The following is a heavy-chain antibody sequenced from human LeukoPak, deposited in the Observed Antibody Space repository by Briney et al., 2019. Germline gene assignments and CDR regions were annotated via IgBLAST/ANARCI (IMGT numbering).Heavy chain of an antibody. CDR1: GGSISSYY. CDR2: IYYSGST. J-gene: IGHJ3*01. CDR3: ARATAWIDAFDF. Sequence: PSETLSLTCTVSGGSISSYYWSWIRQPPGKGLEWIGYIYYSGSTNYNPSLKSRVTISVDTSKNQFSLKLSSVTAADTAVYYCARATAWIDAFDFWGQGTMVTVSS. D-gene: IGHD5-12*01. V-gene: IGHV4-59*01.